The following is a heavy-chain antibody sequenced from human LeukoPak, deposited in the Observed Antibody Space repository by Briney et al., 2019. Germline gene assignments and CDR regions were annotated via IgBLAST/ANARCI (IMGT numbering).Heavy chain of an antibody. J-gene: IGHJ4*02. CDR3: ATRGSDINGWVPIDY. Sequence: GGSLRLSCAASGFTFSSYPMHWVRQAPGKGLEWVAVISYDGSNKYYADSVKGRFTISRDNSKNTLYLQMDSLRVEDTAFYYCATRGSDINGWVPIDYWGQGTLVTVSS. V-gene: IGHV3-30-3*01. CDR2: ISYDGSNK. CDR1: GFTFSSYP. D-gene: IGHD2-15*01.